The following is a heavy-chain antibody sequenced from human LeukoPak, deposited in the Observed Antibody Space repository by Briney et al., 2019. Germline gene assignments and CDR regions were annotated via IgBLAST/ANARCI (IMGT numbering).Heavy chain of an antibody. V-gene: IGHV3-48*01. CDR1: GFTFSSYS. Sequence: GGSLRLSCAASGFTFSSYSMNWVRQAPGKGLEWVSYISSSSSTIYYADSVKGRFTISRDNAKNSLYLQMNSLRAEDTAVYYCAKNERSLYSSLDYWGQGTLVTVSS. CDR2: ISSSSSTI. CDR3: AKNERSLYSSLDY. D-gene: IGHD6-13*01. J-gene: IGHJ4*02.